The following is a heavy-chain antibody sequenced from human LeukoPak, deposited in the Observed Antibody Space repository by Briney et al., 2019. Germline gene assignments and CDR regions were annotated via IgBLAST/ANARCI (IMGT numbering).Heavy chain of an antibody. CDR1: GYSFTSYW. CDR3: ARLPLRLIASGAFDI. Sequence: GESLKISCKGSGYSFTSYWIGWVRQMPGKGLEWMGIIYPGDSDTRYSPSFQGQVTISADKSISTAYLQWSSLKASDTAMYYCARLPLRLIASGAFDIWGQGTMVTVSS. D-gene: IGHD4-17*01. V-gene: IGHV5-51*01. CDR2: IYPGDSDT. J-gene: IGHJ3*02.